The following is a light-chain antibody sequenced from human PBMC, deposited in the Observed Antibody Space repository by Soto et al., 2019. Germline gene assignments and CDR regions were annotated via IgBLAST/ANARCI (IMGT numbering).Light chain of an antibody. J-gene: IGKJ4*01. CDR3: QQSSNWPLT. V-gene: IGKV3-11*01. CDR1: QSVSSY. Sequence: EIVLTQSPATLSLSPGEGATLSCRASQSVSSYLAWYQQKPGQAPRLLIYDASNRATGIPARFSGSGSGTDLTLTISSLEPEDFAVYYCQQSSNWPLTFGGGTKMEIK. CDR2: DAS.